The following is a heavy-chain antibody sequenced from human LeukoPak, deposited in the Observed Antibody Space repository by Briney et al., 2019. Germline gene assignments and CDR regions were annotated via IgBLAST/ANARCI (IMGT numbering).Heavy chain of an antibody. J-gene: IGHJ4*02. CDR1: GGSFSGYY. Sequence: SETLSLTCAVYGGSFSGYYWSWIRQPPGKGLEWIGEINHSGSTNYNPSLKSRVTISVDTSKNQFPLKLSSVTAADTAVYYCARVDRFGIDYWGQGTLVTVSS. V-gene: IGHV4-34*01. D-gene: IGHD3-10*01. CDR3: ARVDRFGIDY. CDR2: INHSGST.